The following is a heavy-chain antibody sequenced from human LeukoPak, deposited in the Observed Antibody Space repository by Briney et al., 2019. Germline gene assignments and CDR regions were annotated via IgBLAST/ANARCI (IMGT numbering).Heavy chain of an antibody. CDR2: ISSSSSYI. V-gene: IGHV3-21*01. CDR3: ARSLPPHNWFDP. CDR1: GFTFSSYS. Sequence: GGSLRLSCAASGFTFSSYSMNWVRQAPGKGLEWVSSISSSSSYIYYADSVKGRLTISRDNAKNSLYLQMNSLRAEDTAVYCCARSLPPHNWFDPWGQGTLVTVSS. J-gene: IGHJ5*02.